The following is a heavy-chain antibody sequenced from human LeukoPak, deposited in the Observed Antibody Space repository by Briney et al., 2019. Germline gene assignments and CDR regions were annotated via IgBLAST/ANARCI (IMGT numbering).Heavy chain of an antibody. Sequence: ASVKVSCKASGYTFSGYYIHWVRQAPGQGLEWMGRINPNSGGTKYAQKFQDRVTMTRDTSISTAYMELSRLRSDDTAVYYCARDARRYYYDSSGVVVVGGYFDYWGQGTLVTVSS. V-gene: IGHV1-2*02. J-gene: IGHJ4*02. CDR3: ARDARRYYYDSSGVVVVGGYFDY. CDR1: GYTFSGYY. D-gene: IGHD3-22*01. CDR2: INPNSGGT.